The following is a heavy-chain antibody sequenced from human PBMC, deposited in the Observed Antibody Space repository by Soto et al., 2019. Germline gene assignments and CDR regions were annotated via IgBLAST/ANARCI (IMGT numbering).Heavy chain of an antibody. V-gene: IGHV1-2*02. CDR1: GFSFTGYY. CDR3: ARDSSGYYGNWFDP. Sequence: ASVKVSCKASGFSFTGYYIHWLRQAPGQGLEWMGWINAHSGGTEYAQKFQGRVTLTRDTSIATAYLTLTSLTSDDTALYYCARDSSGYYGNWFDPWGQGTLVTVSS. J-gene: IGHJ5*02. CDR2: INAHSGGT. D-gene: IGHD3-22*01.